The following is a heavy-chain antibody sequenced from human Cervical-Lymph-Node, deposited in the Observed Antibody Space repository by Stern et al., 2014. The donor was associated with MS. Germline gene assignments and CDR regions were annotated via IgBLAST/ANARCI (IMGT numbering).Heavy chain of an antibody. CDR2: IYAEDSVP. CDR1: GYNFTSYW. V-gene: IGHV5-51*01. CDR3: ARRLCSGGSXXXXX. Sequence: VQLVQSGAEVKKPGESLKISCKGSGYNFTSYWIGWVRPMPGKGLEWMGNIYAEDSVPRSSPPFQGRVSCSADKSSSTAYLQWGSLKASDTAMDYCARRLCSGGSXXXXXXXQGTLVTVSS. D-gene: IGHD2-15*01. J-gene: IGHJ4*02.